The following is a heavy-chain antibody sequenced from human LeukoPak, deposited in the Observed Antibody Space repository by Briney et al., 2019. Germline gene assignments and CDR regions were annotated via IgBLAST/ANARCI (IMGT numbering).Heavy chain of an antibody. CDR2: INHSGST. Sequence: SETLSLTCAVYGGSFSGYYWSWIRQPPGKGLEWIGEINHSGSTNYNPSLKSRVTISVDTSKNQFSLKLSSVTAADTAVYYCARVGVATISSYFDYRGQGTLVTVSS. V-gene: IGHV4-34*01. CDR3: ARVGVATISSYFDY. CDR1: GGSFSGYY. D-gene: IGHD5-12*01. J-gene: IGHJ4*02.